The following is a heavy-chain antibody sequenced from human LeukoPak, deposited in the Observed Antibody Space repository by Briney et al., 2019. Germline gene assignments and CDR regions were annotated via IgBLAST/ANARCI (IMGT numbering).Heavy chain of an antibody. Sequence: SETLSLTCTVSGGSISSGDYYWSWIRQPPGKGLEWIGYIYYSGSTYYNPSLKSRVTISVDTSKNQFSLKLSSVTAADTAVYYCASYDSSGTLSGYFDYWGQGTLVTVSS. J-gene: IGHJ4*02. D-gene: IGHD3-22*01. CDR2: IYYSGST. CDR1: GGSISSGDYY. V-gene: IGHV4-30-4*01. CDR3: ASYDSSGTLSGYFDY.